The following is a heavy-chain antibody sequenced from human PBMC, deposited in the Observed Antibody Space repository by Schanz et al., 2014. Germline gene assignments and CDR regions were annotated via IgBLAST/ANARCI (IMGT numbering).Heavy chain of an antibody. CDR2: IDRDGSRT. Sequence: EVQLVESGGGLVQPGGSLRLSCAASTFTFSSYWMHWVRQAPGKGLVWVSRIDRDGSRTNYADSVKGRFTISRDNPKNSLCLQMNSLRAEDTALYYCARVLGGDEGLDQWGQGTLVTVSS. CDR1: TFTFSSYW. V-gene: IGHV3-74*01. D-gene: IGHD4-17*01. J-gene: IGHJ4*02. CDR3: ARVLGGDEGLDQ.